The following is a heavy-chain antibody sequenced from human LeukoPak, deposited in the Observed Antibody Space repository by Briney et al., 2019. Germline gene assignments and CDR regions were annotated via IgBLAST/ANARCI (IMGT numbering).Heavy chain of an antibody. J-gene: IGHJ4*02. CDR1: GGTFSSYA. Sequence: SVKVSCKASGGTFSSYAISWVRQAPGQGLEWMGGIIPIFGTANYAQKFQGRVTITTDESTSTAYMELSSLRSDDTAVYYCARAGELNDYVGNYRGVPDYWGQGTLVSVSS. D-gene: IGHD4/OR15-4a*01. CDR3: ARAGELNDYVGNYRGVPDY. CDR2: IIPIFGTA. V-gene: IGHV1-69*05.